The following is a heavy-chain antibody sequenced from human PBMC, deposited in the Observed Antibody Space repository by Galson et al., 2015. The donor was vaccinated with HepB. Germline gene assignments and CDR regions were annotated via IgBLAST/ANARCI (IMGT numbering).Heavy chain of an antibody. CDR3: AKDRSSTSCLDY. CDR1: GFTFSSYG. D-gene: IGHD2-2*01. Sequence: SLRLSCAASGFTFSSYGMHWVRQAPGKGLEWVAVISYDGSNKYYADSVKGRFTISRDNSKNTLYLQMNSLRAEDTAVYYCAKDRSSTSCLDYWGQGTLVTVSS. V-gene: IGHV3-30*18. CDR2: ISYDGSNK. J-gene: IGHJ4*02.